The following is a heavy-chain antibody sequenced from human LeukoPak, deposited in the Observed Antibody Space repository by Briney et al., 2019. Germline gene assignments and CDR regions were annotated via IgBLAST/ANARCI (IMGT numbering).Heavy chain of an antibody. D-gene: IGHD3-10*01. CDR1: GYSISSGYY. J-gene: IGHJ4*02. Sequence: PSETLSLTCTVSGYSISSGYYWGWIRQPPGKGLEWIGSIYHSGSTYYNPSLKSRVTMSVDTSKNQFSLNLSSVTAADTAVYYCHLVRGGGYFDYWGQGTLVTVSS. V-gene: IGHV4-38-2*02. CDR3: HLVRGGGYFDY. CDR2: IYHSGST.